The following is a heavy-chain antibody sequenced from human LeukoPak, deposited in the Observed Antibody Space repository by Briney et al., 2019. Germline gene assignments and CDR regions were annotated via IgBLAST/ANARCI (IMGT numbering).Heavy chain of an antibody. V-gene: IGHV4-59*01. CDR1: GGSISSYY. J-gene: IGHJ6*02. Sequence: PSETLSLTCTVSGGSISSYYWSWIRQPPGKGLEWIGYIYYSGSTNYNPSLKSRVTISVDTSKNQFPLKLSSATAADTAVYYCARYGYYYGMDVWGQGTTVTVSS. CDR3: ARYGYYYGMDV. D-gene: IGHD3-10*01. CDR2: IYYSGST.